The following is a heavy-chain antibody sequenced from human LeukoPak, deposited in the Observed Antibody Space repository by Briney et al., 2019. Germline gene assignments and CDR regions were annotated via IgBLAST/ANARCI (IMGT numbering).Heavy chain of an antibody. CDR1: GYTFTGYY. CDR3: ARDKVAGTGLDY. V-gene: IGHV1-2*02. D-gene: IGHD6-19*01. Sequence: ASVKVSCKASGYTFTGYYMHWVRQAPGQGLEWMGWINPNSGGTNYAQKFRGRVTMTRDTSISTAYMELSRLRSDDTAVYYCARDKVAGTGLDYWGQGTLVPVSS. CDR2: INPNSGGT. J-gene: IGHJ4*02.